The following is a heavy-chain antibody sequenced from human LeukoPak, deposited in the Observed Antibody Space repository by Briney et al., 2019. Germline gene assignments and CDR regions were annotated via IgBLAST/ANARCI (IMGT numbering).Heavy chain of an antibody. Sequence: SQSLSLTCPVSGGSISSYYWSWIRQPPGKGLEWIGYMYYSGTINYNPSLKSRVTISVNTSKNQFSLKLSSVTAADTAMYYCARAWATDYFDYWGQGTLVTVSS. CDR1: GGSISSYY. J-gene: IGHJ4*02. CDR3: ARAWATDYFDY. V-gene: IGHV4-59*01. CDR2: MYYSGTI.